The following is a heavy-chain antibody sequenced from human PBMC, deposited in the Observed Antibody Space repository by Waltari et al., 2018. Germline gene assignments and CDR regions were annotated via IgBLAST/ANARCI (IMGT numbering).Heavy chain of an antibody. J-gene: IGHJ6*02. CDR2: ISTDASDT. CDR1: GFTFRSFW. D-gene: IGHD1-1*01. V-gene: IGHV3-74*03. Sequence: EEQLVESGGGLVQPGDSLRLSCAASGFTFRSFWMNWVRQAPGKGPLWVSRISTDASDTTYADSVKGRFTISRDNARNTLYLQINRLRAEDTAVYFCARVSRRTYRSPVPGRHYYYGMDVWGQGTTVTVSS. CDR3: ARVSRRTYRSPVPGRHYYYGMDV.